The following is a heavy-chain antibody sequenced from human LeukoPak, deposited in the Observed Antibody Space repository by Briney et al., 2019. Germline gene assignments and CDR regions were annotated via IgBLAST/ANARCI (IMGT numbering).Heavy chain of an antibody. D-gene: IGHD6-6*01. J-gene: IGHJ4*02. CDR2: INPNSGGT. Sequence: ASVKVSCKASGYTFTGYYMHWVRQAPGQGLEWMGWINPNSGGTNYAQKFQGRVTITADESTSTAYMELSSLRSEDTAVYYCARGRDIYSSSSPFDYWGQGTLVTVSS. V-gene: IGHV1-2*02. CDR3: ARGRDIYSSSSPFDY. CDR1: GYTFTGYY.